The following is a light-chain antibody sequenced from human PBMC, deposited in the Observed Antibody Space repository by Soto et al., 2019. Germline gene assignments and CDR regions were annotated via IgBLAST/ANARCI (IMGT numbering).Light chain of an antibody. CDR3: QQYNNWPRT. Sequence: EVVMTQPPATLFLSPGERATFSCGASKGVSGNLAWYQQKPGQAPRLLIYGASTRATGLPARFSGSGSGTEFTLTISSLQSEDFAVYYCQQYNNWPRTFGQGTKVEIK. CDR2: GAS. CDR1: KGVSGN. J-gene: IGKJ1*01. V-gene: IGKV3-15*01.